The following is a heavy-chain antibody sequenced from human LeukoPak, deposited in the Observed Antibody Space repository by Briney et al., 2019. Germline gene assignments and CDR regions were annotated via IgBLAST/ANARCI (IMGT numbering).Heavy chain of an antibody. CDR2: MTPNSGNT. V-gene: IGHV1-8*01. J-gene: IGHJ4*02. CDR1: GFTFTSHD. Sequence: ASVKDSCKASGFTFTSHDINWVRQAPGQGLEWMGWMTPNSGNTGYAQKFQGRVTMTRNTSISTAYMELSSLRSEDTAVYYCARLSSGWQLGVDYWGQGTLVTVSS. CDR3: ARLSSGWQLGVDY. D-gene: IGHD6-19*01.